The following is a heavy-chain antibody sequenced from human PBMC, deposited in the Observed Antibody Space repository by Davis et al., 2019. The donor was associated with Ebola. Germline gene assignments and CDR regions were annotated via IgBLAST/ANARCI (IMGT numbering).Heavy chain of an antibody. D-gene: IGHD3-3*01. V-gene: IGHV2-70*11. CDR2: IDWDDDK. CDR1: GFSLSTSGMC. CDR3: ARIPFWSGYYPPYGMDV. Sequence: SGPTLVKPTQTLTLTCTLSGFSLSTSGMCVSWIRQPPGKALEWLARIDWDDDKYYSTSLKTRLTISKDTSKNQVVLTMTNMDPVDTATYYCARIPFWSGYYPPYGMDVWGQGTTVTVSS. J-gene: IGHJ6*02.